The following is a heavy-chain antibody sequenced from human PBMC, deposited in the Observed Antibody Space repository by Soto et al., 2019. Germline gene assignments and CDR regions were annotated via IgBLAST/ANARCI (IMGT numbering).Heavy chain of an antibody. CDR1: GGTFSTSA. CDR2: INAGNGNT. V-gene: IGHV1-3*01. CDR3: ARGGLAVYYGMDV. D-gene: IGHD6-19*01. J-gene: IGHJ6*02. Sequence: GASVKVSCKASGGTFSTSASSWVRQAPGQRLEWMGWINAGNGNTKYSQKFQGRVTITRDTSASTAYMELSSLRSEDTAVYYCARGGLAVYYGMDVWGQGTTVTVSS.